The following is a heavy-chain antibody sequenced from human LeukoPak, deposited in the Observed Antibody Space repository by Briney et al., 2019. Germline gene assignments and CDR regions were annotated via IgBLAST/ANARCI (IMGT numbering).Heavy chain of an antibody. CDR1: GYSFTSYW. V-gene: IGHV5-51*01. Sequence: GESLKISCKGSGYSFTSYWIGWVRQMPGKGLEWMGIIYPGDSDTRYSPSFQGQVTISADKSISTAYLQWSSLKASDTAIYYCARHFGYSYGYNYYYYMDVWGKGTTVTISS. CDR3: ARHFGYSYGYNYYYYMDV. CDR2: IYPGDSDT. J-gene: IGHJ6*03. D-gene: IGHD5-18*01.